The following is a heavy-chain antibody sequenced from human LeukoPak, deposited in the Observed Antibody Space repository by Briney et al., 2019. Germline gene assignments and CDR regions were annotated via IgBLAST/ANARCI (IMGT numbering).Heavy chain of an antibody. V-gene: IGHV1-2*02. CDR3: ARDQADYYDSSGSDAFDI. Sequence: ASVKVSCKASGYTFTGYYMHWVRQAPGQGLEWMGWINPNSGGTNYAQKFQGRVTMTRDTSISTAYMELRSLRSDDTAVYYCARDQADYYDSSGSDAFDIWGQGTMVTVSS. J-gene: IGHJ3*02. CDR2: INPNSGGT. CDR1: GYTFTGYY. D-gene: IGHD3-22*01.